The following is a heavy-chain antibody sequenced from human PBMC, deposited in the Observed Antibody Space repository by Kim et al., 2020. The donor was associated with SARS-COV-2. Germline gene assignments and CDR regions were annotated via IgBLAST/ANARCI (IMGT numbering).Heavy chain of an antibody. J-gene: IGHJ4*02. CDR3: ARDPPQSRATRGDDY. Sequence: ASVKVSCEASGYTFTTYGLSWVRQAPGQGLEWMGWTSVNNGNTKYAQKFQGRVTLTTDTSTNTAYMELRGLTLDDTAVYYCARDPPQSRATRGDDYWGQGTLVIVSS. D-gene: IGHD2-21*01. CDR1: GYTFTTYG. CDR2: TSVNNGNT. V-gene: IGHV1-18*01.